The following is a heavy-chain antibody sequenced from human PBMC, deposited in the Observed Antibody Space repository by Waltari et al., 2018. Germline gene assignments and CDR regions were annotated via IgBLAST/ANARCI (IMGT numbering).Heavy chain of an antibody. V-gene: IGHV1-3*01. CDR3: ARERGATVTTFYY. D-gene: IGHD4-17*01. Sequence: QVQLVQTGAEVKKPGASVKVSCKASGYTFTSYAMHWVRQAPGQRLEWMGWINAGNGNTKYSQKFQGRVTITRDTSASTAYMELSSLRSEDTAVYYCARERGATVTTFYYWGQGTLVTVSS. J-gene: IGHJ4*02. CDR2: INAGNGNT. CDR1: GYTFTSYA.